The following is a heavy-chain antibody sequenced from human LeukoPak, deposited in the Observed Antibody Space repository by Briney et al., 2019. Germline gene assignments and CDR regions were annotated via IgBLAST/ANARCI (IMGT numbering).Heavy chain of an antibody. CDR3: AKDRFARRGGYYDY. V-gene: IGHV3-30*18. Sequence: GGSLRLSCAASGFTFSNYGMHWVRQAPGKGLEWVALISYDGSNKYYADSVKGRFTISRDNSKNTQYLHMNSLRPEDTAVYYCAKDRFARRGGYYDYWGQGTLVTVSS. J-gene: IGHJ4*02. CDR2: ISYDGSNK. D-gene: IGHD3-22*01. CDR1: GFTFSNYG.